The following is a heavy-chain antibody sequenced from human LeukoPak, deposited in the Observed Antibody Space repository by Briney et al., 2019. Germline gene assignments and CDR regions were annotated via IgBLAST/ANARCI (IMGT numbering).Heavy chain of an antibody. Sequence: GGSQRLSCAASGFTFSNYSMNWVRQAPGKGLEWVSHISSSSSTRYYADSVEGRFTLSRDNAKNSLYLQMNSLRAEDTAVYYCARAGFTFSDYFGSFFDYWGQGTLVTVSS. J-gene: IGHJ4*02. CDR2: ISSSSSTR. CDR1: GFTFSNYS. CDR3: ARAGFTFSDYFGSFFDY. D-gene: IGHD3-10*01. V-gene: IGHV3-48*01.